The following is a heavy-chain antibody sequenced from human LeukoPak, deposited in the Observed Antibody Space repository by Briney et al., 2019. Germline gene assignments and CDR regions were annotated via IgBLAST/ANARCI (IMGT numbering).Heavy chain of an antibody. J-gene: IGHJ4*02. CDR1: GGSFSGYY. D-gene: IGHD2-15*01. Sequence: SETLSLTCAVYGGSFSGYYWSWIRQPPGKGLEWIGEINHSGSTNYNPSLKSRVTISVDTSKNQFSLKLSSVTAADTAVYYCARDVGGPGGDFDYWGQGTLVTVSS. CDR3: ARDVGGPGGDFDY. V-gene: IGHV4-34*01. CDR2: INHSGST.